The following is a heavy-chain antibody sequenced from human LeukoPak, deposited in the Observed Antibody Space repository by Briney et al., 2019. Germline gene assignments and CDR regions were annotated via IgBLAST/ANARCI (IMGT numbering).Heavy chain of an antibody. CDR3: ARHYDIMTGHVDAFDI. D-gene: IGHD3-9*01. Sequence: GESLKISCKGSGYSFTSYWIGWVRQMPGKGLEWMGIIYPGDSDTRYSPSFQGQVTISADKSISTAYLQWSSLKASDTAMYYCARHYDIMTGHVDAFDIWGQGTMVTVSS. CDR2: IYPGDSDT. J-gene: IGHJ3*02. CDR1: GYSFTSYW. V-gene: IGHV5-51*01.